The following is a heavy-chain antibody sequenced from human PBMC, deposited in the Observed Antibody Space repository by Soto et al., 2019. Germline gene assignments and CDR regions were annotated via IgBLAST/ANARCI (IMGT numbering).Heavy chain of an antibody. CDR1: GDSITGDNW. CDR3: ARRYGSAFDI. CDR2: IHHSGAT. V-gene: IGHV4-4*02. D-gene: IGHD3-10*01. J-gene: IGHJ3*02. Sequence: ALEILSLTCAVSGDSITGDNWWSWVRQPPGKGLEWIGEIHHSGATNYNPSLKSRVTISVDKSKNQFSLKLSSVTAADTAVYYCARRYGSAFDIWGQGTMVT.